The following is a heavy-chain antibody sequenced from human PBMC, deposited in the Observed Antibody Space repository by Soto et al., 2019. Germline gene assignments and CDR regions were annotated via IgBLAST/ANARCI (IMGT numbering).Heavy chain of an antibody. V-gene: IGHV4-61*01. CDR1: GGSVSSGSYY. J-gene: IGHJ4*01. CDR3: AREGPYSSGYRFDH. Sequence: SETLSLTCTVSGGSVSSGSYYWSWIRQPPGKGLEWIGYIYYSGSTNYNPSLKSRVTISVDTSKNQFSLKLSSVTAADTAVYYCAREGPYSSGYRFDHWGHGTRFTVPS. CDR2: IYYSGST. D-gene: IGHD3-22*01.